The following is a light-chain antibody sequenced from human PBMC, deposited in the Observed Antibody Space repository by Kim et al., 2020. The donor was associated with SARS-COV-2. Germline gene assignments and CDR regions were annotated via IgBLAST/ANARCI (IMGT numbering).Light chain of an antibody. CDR3: AAWDDSLSGHVV. V-gene: IGLV1-44*01. CDR1: SSNVGSNT. J-gene: IGLJ2*01. Sequence: QRVTISCSGGSSNVGSNTVTWYQQLPGPAPKLLFYGNNQRPSGVPDRFSGSKSGTSASLAISGLQSEDEADYYCAAWDDSLSGHVVFGGGTQLTVL. CDR2: GNN.